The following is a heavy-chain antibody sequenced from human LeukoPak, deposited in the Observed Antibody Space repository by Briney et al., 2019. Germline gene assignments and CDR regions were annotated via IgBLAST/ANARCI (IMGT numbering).Heavy chain of an antibody. Sequence: GGSLRLSCAASGFTFSSYGMSWVRQAPGKGLEWVSTISATADSTYYADSVKGRFTISRDNSKNTLYLQMNSLRAEDTAVYYCAELGITMIGGVWGKGTTVTISP. CDR1: GFTFSSYG. CDR3: AELGITMIGGV. D-gene: IGHD3-10*02. V-gene: IGHV3-23*01. J-gene: IGHJ6*04. CDR2: ISATADST.